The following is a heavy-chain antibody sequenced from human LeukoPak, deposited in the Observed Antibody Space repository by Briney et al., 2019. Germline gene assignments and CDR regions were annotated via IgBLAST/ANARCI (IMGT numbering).Heavy chain of an antibody. CDR2: IIPIFGTA. V-gene: IGHV1-69*01. Sequence: SVKVSCKASGGTFSSYASSWVRQAPGQGLEWMGGIIPIFGTANYAQKSQGRVTITADESTSTAYMELSSLRSEDTAVYYCASPSNLDYYLDYWGQGTLVTVSS. J-gene: IGHJ4*02. CDR3: ASPSNLDYYLDY. D-gene: IGHD3/OR15-3a*01. CDR1: GGTFSSYA.